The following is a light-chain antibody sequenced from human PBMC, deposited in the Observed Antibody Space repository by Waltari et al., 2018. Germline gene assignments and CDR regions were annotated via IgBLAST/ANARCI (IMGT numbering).Light chain of an antibody. J-gene: IGLJ2*01. CDR3: QAWDSNTVV. CDR1: KLGGKY. V-gene: IGLV3-1*01. CDR2: QHN. Sequence: YEXTQXPSXSVSXXQTASITCSGDKLGGKYASWYQLRAGQSPILVISQHNQRPSGIPERFSCSYSGNTATLTISGTQTMDEADYYCQAWDSNTVVFGGGTKLSVL.